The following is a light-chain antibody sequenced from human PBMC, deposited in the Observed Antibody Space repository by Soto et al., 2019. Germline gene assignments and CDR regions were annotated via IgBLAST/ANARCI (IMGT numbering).Light chain of an antibody. CDR1: SSDVGSYNL. J-gene: IGLJ1*01. CDR2: EGS. Sequence: QSALTQPASVSGSPGQSITISCTGTSSDVGSYNLVSWYQQHPGKAPKLMIYEGSKRPSGVSNRFSGSKSGNTASLTISGLQAEDEADYYCCSYAAQRAKVFGTGTKLTVL. V-gene: IGLV2-23*01. CDR3: CSYAAQRAKV.